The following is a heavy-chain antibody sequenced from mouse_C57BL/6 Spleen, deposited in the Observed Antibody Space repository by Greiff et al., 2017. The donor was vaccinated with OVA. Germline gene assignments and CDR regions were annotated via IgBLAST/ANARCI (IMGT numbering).Heavy chain of an antibody. D-gene: IGHD2-3*01. CDR2: IWRGGST. CDR1: GFSLTSYG. V-gene: IGHV2-5*01. J-gene: IGHJ4*01. Sequence: QVQLKESGPGLVQPSQSLSITCTVSGFSLTSYGVHWVRQSPGKGLEWLGVIWRGGSTDYNAAFMSRLSITKDNSKSQVFFKMNSLQADDTAIYYCAIYDGYYEDYAMDYWGQGTSVTVSS. CDR3: AIYDGYYEDYAMDY.